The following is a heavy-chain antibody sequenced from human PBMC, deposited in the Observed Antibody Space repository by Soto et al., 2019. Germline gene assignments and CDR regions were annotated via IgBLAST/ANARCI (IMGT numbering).Heavy chain of an antibody. Sequence: SQTLSLTCTVSGGSISSGDYYWSWIRQPPGKGLEWIGYIYYSGSTYYNPSLKSRVTISVDTSKNQFSLKLSSVTAADTAVYYCARNRSPYYYDSSEATAGFDYWGQGTLVTVSS. CDR2: IYYSGST. J-gene: IGHJ4*02. CDR1: GGSISSGDYY. V-gene: IGHV4-30-4*01. CDR3: ARNRSPYYYDSSEATAGFDY. D-gene: IGHD3-22*01.